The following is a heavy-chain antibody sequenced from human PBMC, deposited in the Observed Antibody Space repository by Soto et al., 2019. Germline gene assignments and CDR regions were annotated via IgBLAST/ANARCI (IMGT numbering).Heavy chain of an antibody. CDR3: SYGANQYFDY. D-gene: IGHD4-17*01. CDR1: GLTLSNVW. CDR2: IKSKTAGGTT. J-gene: IGHJ4*02. V-gene: IGHV3-15*07. Sequence: EVQLVESGGCLVKPGGSLRLSCVVSGLTLSNVWMNWVRQAPGKGLEWVGRIKSKTAGGTTDYAAPVKGRFTISRDDSENTLFLHMNSLKTEDTAVYYCSYGANQYFDYWGQGALVTVSS.